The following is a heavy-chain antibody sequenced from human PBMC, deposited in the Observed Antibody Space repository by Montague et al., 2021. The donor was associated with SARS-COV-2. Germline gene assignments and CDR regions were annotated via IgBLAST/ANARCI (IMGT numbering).Heavy chain of an antibody. Sequence: GSLESRITISGDTSNNQFSLPLNSVTPEDTAVYYCASACYGGHWAFDVWGQGTMVTVSS. D-gene: IGHD3-16*01. J-gene: IGHJ3*01. CDR3: ASACYGGHWAFDV. V-gene: IGHV6-1*01.